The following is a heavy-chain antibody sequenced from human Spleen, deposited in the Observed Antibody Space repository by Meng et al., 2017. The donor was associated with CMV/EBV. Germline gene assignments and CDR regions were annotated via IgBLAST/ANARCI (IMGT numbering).Heavy chain of an antibody. D-gene: IGHD1-7*01. CDR2: IYYSGST. CDR1: YY. J-gene: IGHJ6*02. V-gene: IGHV4-31*02. Sequence: YYWSWIRQHPGKGLEWIGYIYYSGSTYYNPSLKSRVTISVDTSKNQFSLKLSSVTAADTAVYYCARDPAGTGTPRRGYYYYYGMDVWGQGTTVTVSS. CDR3: ARDPAGTGTPRRGYYYYYGMDV.